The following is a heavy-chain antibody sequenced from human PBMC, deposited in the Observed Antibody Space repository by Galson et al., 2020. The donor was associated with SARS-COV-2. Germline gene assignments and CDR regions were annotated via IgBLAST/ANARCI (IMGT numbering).Heavy chain of an antibody. CDR2: IYYSGRT. CDR1: GDSISSSSYY. Sequence: SETLSLTCTVSGDSISSSSYYWGWIRQPPGKGLEWLGNIYYSGRTYYNPSLKSRVTISIDTSKNQFSLRLTSVTAADTAVYYCARRGASGRAFDIWGQGTLVTVSS. J-gene: IGHJ3*02. D-gene: IGHD3-10*01. V-gene: IGHV4-39*07. CDR3: ARRGASGRAFDI.